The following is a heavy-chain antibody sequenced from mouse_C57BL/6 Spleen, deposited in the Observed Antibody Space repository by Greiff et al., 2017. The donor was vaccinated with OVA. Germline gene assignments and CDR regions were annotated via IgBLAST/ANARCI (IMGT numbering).Heavy chain of an antibody. J-gene: IGHJ4*01. CDR1: GFNIKDDY. Sequence: EVKLMESGAELVRPGATVKLSCTASGFNIKDDYMHWVKQRPEQGLEWIGWIDPENGDTEYASKFQGKATITADTSSNTAYLQLSSLTSEDTAVYYCTTGITTDYYAMDYWGQGTSVTVSS. CDR3: TTGITTDYYAMDY. D-gene: IGHD2-4*01. V-gene: IGHV14-4*01. CDR2: IDPENGDT.